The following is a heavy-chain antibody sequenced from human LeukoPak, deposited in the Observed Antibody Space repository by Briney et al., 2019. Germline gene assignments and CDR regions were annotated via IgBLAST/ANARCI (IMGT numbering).Heavy chain of an antibody. Sequence: GESLKISCQGSGYSFTSYWIGWVRQMPGKGLEWMGIIYPGDSDTRYSPSFQGQVTISADKSISTAYLQWSSLKASDTAMYYCARPHYYDSSGSTYYFDYWGQGTLVTVSS. D-gene: IGHD3-22*01. CDR1: GYSFTSYW. J-gene: IGHJ4*02. CDR2: IYPGDSDT. V-gene: IGHV5-51*01. CDR3: ARPHYYDSSGSTYYFDY.